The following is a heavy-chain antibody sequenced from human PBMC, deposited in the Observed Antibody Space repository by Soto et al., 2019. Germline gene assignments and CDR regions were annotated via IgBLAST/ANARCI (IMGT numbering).Heavy chain of an antibody. D-gene: IGHD4-17*01. J-gene: IGHJ1*01. Sequence: SETLSLTCTVSGGSISSYYWSWIRQPPGKGLEWIGYIYYSGSTNYNPSLKSRVTISVDTSKNQFSLKLSSVTAADTAVYYCAAHTTVTTSEYFQHWGQGTLVTVS. CDR1: GGSISSYY. V-gene: IGHV4-59*01. CDR2: IYYSGST. CDR3: AAHTTVTTSEYFQH.